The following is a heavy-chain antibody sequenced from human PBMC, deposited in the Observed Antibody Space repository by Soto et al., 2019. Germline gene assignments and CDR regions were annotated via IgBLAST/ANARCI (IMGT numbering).Heavy chain of an antibody. CDR1: GGSISSGGYY. J-gene: IGHJ4*02. V-gene: IGHV4-31*03. D-gene: IGHD2-2*01. CDR3: ASIRLVPAAPIDY. CDR2: IYYSGST. Sequence: QVQLQESGPGLVKPSQTLSLTCTVSGGSISSGGYYWSWIRQHPGKGLEWIGYIYYSGSTYYNPSLKSRVTISVDTSKNQFSLKLSSVSAADTAVYYCASIRLVPAAPIDYWGQGTLVTVSS.